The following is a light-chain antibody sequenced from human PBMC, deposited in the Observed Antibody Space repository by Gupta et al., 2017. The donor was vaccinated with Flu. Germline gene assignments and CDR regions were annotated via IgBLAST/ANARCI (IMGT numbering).Light chain of an antibody. J-gene: IGKJ3*01. V-gene: IGKV2-28*01. CDR3: RQALQTPFT. CDR2: LGS. CDR1: QSLRHSNGYNY. Sequence: DLVMTQSPLSLPFTPGAPEPISCRSSQSLRHSNGYNYLDWYLQKPGQSPQLLIYLGSNRASGVPDRFSGSGSGTDFTLKISRVEAEDVGVYYCRQALQTPFTFGHGTKVDIK.